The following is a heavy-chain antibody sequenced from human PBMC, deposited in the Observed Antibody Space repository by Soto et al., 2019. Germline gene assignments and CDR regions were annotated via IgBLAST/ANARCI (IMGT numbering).Heavy chain of an antibody. Sequence: ASVKVSCKASGYTFTSYAMHWVRQAPGQRLEWMGWINAGNGNTKYSQKFQGRVTITGDTSASTAYMELSSPRSEDTAVYYCATTPKTYCGGDCYSDDYWGQGTLVTVSS. J-gene: IGHJ4*02. CDR1: GYTFTSYA. CDR2: INAGNGNT. CDR3: ATTPKTYCGGDCYSDDY. V-gene: IGHV1-3*01. D-gene: IGHD2-21*02.